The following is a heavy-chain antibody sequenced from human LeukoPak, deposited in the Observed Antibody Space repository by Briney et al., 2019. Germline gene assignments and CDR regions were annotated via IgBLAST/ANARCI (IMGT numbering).Heavy chain of an antibody. D-gene: IGHD3-22*01. V-gene: IGHV3-11*04. J-gene: IGHJ6*02. CDR3: ARGPFYDSSGYPYYYYGMDV. Sequence: GGSLRLSCAASGFTFSDYYMSWIRQAPGKGLEWISYISNSGTTIYYSDSVRGRFTISRDNAKNSLYLQMNSLRAEDTAVYYCARGPFYDSSGYPYYYYGMDVWGQGTTVTVSS. CDR1: GFTFSDYY. CDR2: ISNSGTTI.